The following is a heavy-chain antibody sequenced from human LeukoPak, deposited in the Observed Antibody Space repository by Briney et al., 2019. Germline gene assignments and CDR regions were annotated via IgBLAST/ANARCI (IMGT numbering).Heavy chain of an antibody. CDR2: MSYSGAT. CDR1: GGSISSNSYH. J-gene: IGHJ4*02. D-gene: IGHD2-2*01. V-gene: IGHV4-39*01. Sequence: PSEILSLTCTVSGGSISSNSYHWGCIRQSPGEGLQWITSMSYSGATYYSPSLQSRVTISVDTSKNQFSLKLYSVTAADTAVYYCARHCRAVLVVPVARGDYFDYLGQGTLVTVS. CDR3: ARHCRAVLVVPVARGDYFDY.